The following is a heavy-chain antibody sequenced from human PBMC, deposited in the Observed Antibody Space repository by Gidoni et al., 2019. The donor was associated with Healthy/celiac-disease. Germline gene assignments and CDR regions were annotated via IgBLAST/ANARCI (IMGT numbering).Heavy chain of an antibody. V-gene: IGHV3-30-3*01. CDR2: ISYDGSNK. D-gene: IGHD2-21*02. J-gene: IGHJ6*02. CDR3: ARDETAPYYYYGMDV. Sequence: VAVISYDGSNKYYADSVKGRFTISRDNSKNTLYLQMNSLRAEDTAVYYCARDETAPYYYYGMDVWGQGTTVTVSS.